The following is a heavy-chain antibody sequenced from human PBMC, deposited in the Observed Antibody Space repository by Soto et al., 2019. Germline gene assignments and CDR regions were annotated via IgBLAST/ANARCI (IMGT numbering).Heavy chain of an antibody. J-gene: IGHJ4*02. CDR3: ASHRTYGPFDY. V-gene: IGHV4-39*01. Sequence: QLHLQESGPGLVKSSETLSLTCTVSGGSISARDYYWGWIRQPPGKGLQWVASISYTEGTFYNSSLTSRVTISLDTSKTQFSLRLTSVTAADTAVYSCASHRTYGPFDYWGQGTVVTVSS. CDR1: GGSISARDYY. CDR2: ISYTEGT. D-gene: IGHD2-8*01.